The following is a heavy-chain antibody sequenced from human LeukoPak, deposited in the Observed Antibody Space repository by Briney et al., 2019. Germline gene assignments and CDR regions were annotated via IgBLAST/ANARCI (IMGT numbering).Heavy chain of an antibody. V-gene: IGHV1-69*04. CDR3: ARSAMPTPYYFDY. CDR1: GGTFSSYA. CDR2: IIPILGIA. D-gene: IGHD2-2*01. Sequence: ASVKVSCKASGGTFSSYAISWVRQAPGQGLEWMGRIIPILGIANYAQKFQGRVTITADKSTSTAYMELSSLRSEDTAVYYCARSAMPTPYYFDYWGQGTLVTVSS. J-gene: IGHJ4*02.